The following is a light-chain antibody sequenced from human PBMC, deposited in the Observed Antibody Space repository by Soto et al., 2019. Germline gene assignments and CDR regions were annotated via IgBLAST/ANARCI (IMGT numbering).Light chain of an antibody. V-gene: IGLV2-11*01. Sequence: QSALTQPRSVSGSPGQSVAISCTGTSSDVGGYNYVSWYQQHPGKAPKLMIYDVNERPSGVPDRFSGSKSGNTASLTISGLQAEDKADYFCCSYAGTYSMLFGGGTKLTVL. CDR2: DVN. CDR1: SSDVGGYNY. CDR3: CSYAGTYSML. J-gene: IGLJ2*01.